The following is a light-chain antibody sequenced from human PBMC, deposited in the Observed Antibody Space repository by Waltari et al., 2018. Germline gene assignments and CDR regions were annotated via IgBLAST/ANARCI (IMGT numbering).Light chain of an antibody. CDR3: SSYTSSNPHV. Sequence: QSALTQPPSVSGSPGQSVTISCTGTSSDVGNYNHGSWYQQPPGTAPKLMIYEVNNRPSGCPDRFSGSTSGNAASLTISGLQAEDEADYYCSSYTSSNPHVFGTGTKVTVL. CDR2: EVN. V-gene: IGLV2-18*02. CDR1: SSDVGNYNH. J-gene: IGLJ1*01.